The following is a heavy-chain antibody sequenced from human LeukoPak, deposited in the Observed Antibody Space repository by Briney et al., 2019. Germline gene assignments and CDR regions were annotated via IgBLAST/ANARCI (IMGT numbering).Heavy chain of an antibody. CDR2: IWCDGKNE. J-gene: IGHJ6*02. CDR1: GFTFSSYG. V-gene: IGHV3-33*01. CDR3: ARDRNCDNGVCHSPPGMDV. Sequence: PGGSLRLSCAASGFTFSSYGMHWVRQAPGKGLEGVADIWCDGKNEHFADSVKGRFTISRDNSKNTMYLQINSLRAEDTAVYYCARDRNCDNGVCHSPPGMDVWGQGTTVTVSS. D-gene: IGHD2-8*01.